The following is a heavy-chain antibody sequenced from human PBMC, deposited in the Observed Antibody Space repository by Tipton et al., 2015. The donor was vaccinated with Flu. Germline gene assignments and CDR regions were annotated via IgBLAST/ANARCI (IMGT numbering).Heavy chain of an antibody. Sequence: TLSLTCTVSGDSISTTIYYWGWVRQPPGKGLEWIGSIYYSGTTYYNPSLKSRVTISVDTSKNQFSLKLSSVTAADTAVYYCARERGYSYALYYYGMDVWGQGTTVTVSS. D-gene: IGHD5-18*01. V-gene: IGHV4-39*07. CDR1: GDSISTTIYY. CDR2: IYYSGTT. CDR3: ARERGYSYALYYYGMDV. J-gene: IGHJ6*02.